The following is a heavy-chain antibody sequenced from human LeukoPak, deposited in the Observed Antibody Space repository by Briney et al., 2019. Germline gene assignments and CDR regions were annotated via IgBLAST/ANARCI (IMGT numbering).Heavy chain of an antibody. V-gene: IGHV2-5*02. CDR1: GFSLTTSAVG. CDR2: IYSDNDK. D-gene: IGHD2-2*01. CDR3: AHRGKYLTWFDP. J-gene: IGHJ5*02. Sequence: SGPTLVKPTQTLTLTCTFSGFSLTTSAVGVGWIRKPPGQPLEWLALIYSDNDKRYNPSLKSRLSITKDTSKNQVVLTVTNVNVEDTAIYFCAHRGKYLTWFDPWGQGTLVIVSS.